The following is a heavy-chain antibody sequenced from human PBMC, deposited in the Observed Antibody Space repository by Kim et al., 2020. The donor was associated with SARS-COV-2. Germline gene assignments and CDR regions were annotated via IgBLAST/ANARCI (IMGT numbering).Heavy chain of an antibody. CDR1: GFTFSSYS. Sequence: GSLRLSCAASGFTFSSYSMNWVRQAPGKGLEWISSISSSGSYIYYADSMKGRFTISRDNARASLYLQMNSLRAEDTAVYYCARVLTSGWTYFDYWGQGT. CDR2: ISSSGSYI. CDR3: ARVLTSGWTYFDY. J-gene: IGHJ4*02. D-gene: IGHD6-19*01. V-gene: IGHV3-21*01.